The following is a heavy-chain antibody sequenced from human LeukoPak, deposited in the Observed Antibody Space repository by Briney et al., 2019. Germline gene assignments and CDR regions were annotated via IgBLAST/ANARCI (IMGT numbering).Heavy chain of an antibody. CDR2: FDPEDAEI. D-gene: IGHD2-15*01. V-gene: IGHV1-24*01. Sequence: ASVKVSCKVSGNTFTAFSIHWLGKPLGKVFDWLGGFDPEDAEIIYAEKFQDRVTMTEDPSTDAAYLELSSLRSEDTAVYFCAAEGQWSLVHYFNSWGQGTLVTVSS. CDR1: GNTFTAFS. CDR3: AAEGQWSLVHYFNS. J-gene: IGHJ4*02.